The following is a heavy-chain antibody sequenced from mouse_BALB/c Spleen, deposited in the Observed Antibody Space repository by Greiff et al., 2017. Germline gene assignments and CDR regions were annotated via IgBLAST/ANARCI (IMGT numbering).Heavy chain of an antibody. J-gene: IGHJ4*01. CDR1: GFTFSSYG. V-gene: IGHV5-6*02. CDR2: ISSGGSYT. Sequence: EVKLMESGGDLVKPGGSLKLSCAASGFTFSSYGMSWVRQTPDKRLEWVATISSGGSYTYYPDSVKGRFTISRDNAKNTLYLQMSSLKSEDTAMYYCARRLDYWGQGTSGTVSS. CDR3: ARRLDY.